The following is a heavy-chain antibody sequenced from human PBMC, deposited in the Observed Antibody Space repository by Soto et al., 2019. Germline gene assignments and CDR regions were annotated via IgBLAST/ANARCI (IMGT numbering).Heavy chain of an antibody. Sequence: QVQLVESGGGVVQPGRSLRLSCVASGFTFSSYGMHWVRQAPGKGLEWVAVIWYDGSNKYYADSVKGRFTISRDNSKNTLYLQMNSLRAEDTAVYYCAREVPDYGDYAHAFDIWGQGTMVTVSS. CDR3: AREVPDYGDYAHAFDI. J-gene: IGHJ3*02. CDR2: IWYDGSNK. V-gene: IGHV3-33*01. CDR1: GFTFSSYG. D-gene: IGHD4-17*01.